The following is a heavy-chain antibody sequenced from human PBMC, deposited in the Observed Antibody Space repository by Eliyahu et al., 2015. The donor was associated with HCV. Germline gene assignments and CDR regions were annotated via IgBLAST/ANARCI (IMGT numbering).Heavy chain of an antibody. CDR3: ASGGGGIAVTGTGGWFDP. CDR2: IHYSGST. Sequence: QVQLQESGPGLVKPSETLSLTCTXSGGSXTTYYWSWIRQPPGKGLEWIGYIHYSGSTNYNPSLKSRVTISVDTSKNQFSLKLTSVTAADTATYYCASGGGGIAVTGTGGWFDPWGQGALVTVSS. D-gene: IGHD6-19*01. CDR1: GGSXTTYY. J-gene: IGHJ5*02. V-gene: IGHV4-59*01.